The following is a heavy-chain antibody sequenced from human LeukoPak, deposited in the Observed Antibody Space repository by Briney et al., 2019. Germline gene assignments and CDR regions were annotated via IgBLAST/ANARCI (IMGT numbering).Heavy chain of an antibody. CDR3: ARHKYSSQNSDGFDI. J-gene: IGHJ3*02. V-gene: IGHV4-39*01. CDR1: GGSINSGTYY. CDR2: IDSSGNT. Sequence: SETLSLTCTVSGGSINSGTYYCGWIRQSPGKGLEWIGSIDSSGNTFYNPSLKSRVTISVDTSKNQFSLKVNSVTAADTAVYYCARHKYSSQNSDGFDIWGQGTMVTVSS. D-gene: IGHD2-15*01.